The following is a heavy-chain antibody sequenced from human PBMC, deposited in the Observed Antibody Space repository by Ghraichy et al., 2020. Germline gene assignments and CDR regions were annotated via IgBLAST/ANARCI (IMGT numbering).Heavy chain of an antibody. J-gene: IGHJ3*02. CDR2: IYSGDST. CDR1: GDSISSYY. D-gene: IGHD1-26*01. CDR3: ARPGASHAFDI. V-gene: IGHV4-4*09. Sequence: SETLSLTCVVSGDSISSYYWSWIRQSPGKGLEWIGYIYSGDSTNYIPSLKSRVIISRDTSKNQFSLKLRSVTVADTAVYYCARPGASHAFDIWGQGTMVTVSS.